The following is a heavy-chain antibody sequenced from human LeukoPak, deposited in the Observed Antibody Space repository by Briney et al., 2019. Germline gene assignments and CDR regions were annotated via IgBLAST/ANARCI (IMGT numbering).Heavy chain of an antibody. CDR1: DGSISSHY. J-gene: IGHJ4*02. CDR3: ASEGVAGYYFDY. Sequence: SETLSLTCTVSDGSISSHYWSWIRQPPGKGLEWIGYIYYSGSTNYNPSLKSRVTISVDTSKNQFSLKLGSVTAADTAVYYCASEGVAGYYFDYWGQGTLVTVSS. V-gene: IGHV4-59*08. CDR2: IYYSGST. D-gene: IGHD6-19*01.